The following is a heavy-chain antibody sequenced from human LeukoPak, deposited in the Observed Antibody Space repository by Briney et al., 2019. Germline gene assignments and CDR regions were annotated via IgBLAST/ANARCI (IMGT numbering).Heavy chain of an antibody. V-gene: IGHV3-23*01. D-gene: IGHD5-24*01. CDR3: ARRAYNWGAFDI. CDR2: ISPSGSDS. Sequence: GGSLRLSCAASGFTFTNYAMNWVRQAPGKGLEWVSTISPSGSDSYYADSVKGRFTISRDISKNTLYLQMNSLRAEDTAVNYCARRAYNWGAFDIWGQGTMVTVSS. CDR1: GFTFTNYA. J-gene: IGHJ3*02.